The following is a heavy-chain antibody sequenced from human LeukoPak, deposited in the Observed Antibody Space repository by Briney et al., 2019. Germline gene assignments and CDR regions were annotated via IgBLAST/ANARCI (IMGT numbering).Heavy chain of an antibody. D-gene: IGHD5-24*01. Sequence: SETLSLTCAVYGGSFSGYYWSWIRQPPGKGLEWIGEINHSGSTNYNPSLKSRVTISVDTSKNQFSLKLSSVTAADTAVYYCARGYEMATMNDMGDWFDPWGQGTLVTVSS. V-gene: IGHV4-34*01. CDR3: ARGYEMATMNDMGDWFDP. J-gene: IGHJ5*02. CDR1: GGSFSGYY. CDR2: INHSGST.